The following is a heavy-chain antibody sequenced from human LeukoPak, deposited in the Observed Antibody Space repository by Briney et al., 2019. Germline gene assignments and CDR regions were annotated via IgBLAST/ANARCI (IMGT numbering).Heavy chain of an antibody. CDR1: GFTFSSYE. V-gene: IGHV3-48*03. J-gene: IGHJ6*02. Sequence: PGGSLRVSCAASGFTFSSYEMNWVRQAPGKGLEWVSYISSSGSPIYYADSVKGRFTISRDNAKNSLCLQMNSLRVEDTAVYYCARPPSITNPYYGMDVWGQGTTVTVSS. CDR2: ISSSGSPI. D-gene: IGHD3-3*01. CDR3: ARPPSITNPYYGMDV.